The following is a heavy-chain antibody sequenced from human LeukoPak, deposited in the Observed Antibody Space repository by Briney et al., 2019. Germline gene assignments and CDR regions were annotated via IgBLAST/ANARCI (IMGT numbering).Heavy chain of an antibody. CDR3: AKGRRIAVAGGRGNYFDY. Sequence: EAGGSLRLSCAASGFTFSSYAMSWVRQAPGKGLEWVSAISGSGGSTYYADSVKGRFTISRDNSKNTLYLQMNSLRAVDTAVYYCAKGRRIAVAGGRGNYFDYWGQGTLVTVSS. CDR1: GFTFSSYA. D-gene: IGHD6-19*01. CDR2: ISGSGGST. J-gene: IGHJ4*02. V-gene: IGHV3-23*01.